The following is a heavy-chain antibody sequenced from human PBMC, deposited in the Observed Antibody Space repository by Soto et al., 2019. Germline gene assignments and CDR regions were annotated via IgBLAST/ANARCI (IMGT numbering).Heavy chain of an antibody. CDR1: GFTFSSYS. J-gene: IGHJ4*02. CDR3: ARDGFILTTIGRFRQYGYFEY. Sequence: PGGSLRLSCAASGFTFSSYSMNWVRQAPGKGLEWVSYISSSSSTIYYADSVKGRFTIFRDNSKNTLYLEMNSLRAEDTAVYYCARDGFILTTIGRFRQYGYFEYWGQGTLVTVSS. D-gene: IGHD4-4*01. V-gene: IGHV3-48*01. CDR2: ISSSSSTI.